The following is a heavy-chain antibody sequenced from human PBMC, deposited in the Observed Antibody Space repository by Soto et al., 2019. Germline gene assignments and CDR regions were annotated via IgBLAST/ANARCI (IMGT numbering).Heavy chain of an antibody. CDR2: IKTGGSST. D-gene: IGHD5-18*01. V-gene: IGHV3-74*01. CDR1: GFSFSNYW. CDR3: AKREGNTYGLFH. Sequence: EVQLVESGGGLVQPGGSLRLSCAAYGFSFSNYWIHWVRQAPGKGLVWVSRIKTGGSSTDYAASVKGRFTISRDNAKNTLYLQMNSLTAEDTAVYYCAKREGNTYGLFHWGQGTLVTVSS. J-gene: IGHJ4*02.